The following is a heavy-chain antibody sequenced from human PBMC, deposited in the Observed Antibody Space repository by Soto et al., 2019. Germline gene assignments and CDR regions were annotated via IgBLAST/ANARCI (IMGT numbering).Heavy chain of an antibody. CDR3: ARGTVRITIFGVVIPWWFDP. CDR1: GGSISSYY. J-gene: IGHJ5*02. Sequence: SETLSLTCTVSGGSISSYYWSWIRQPPGKGLEWIGYIYYSGSTNYNPSLKSRVTISVDTSKNQFSLKLSSVTAADTAVYYCARGTVRITIFGVVIPWWFDPWGQGTLVTVSS. V-gene: IGHV4-59*01. CDR2: IYYSGST. D-gene: IGHD3-3*01.